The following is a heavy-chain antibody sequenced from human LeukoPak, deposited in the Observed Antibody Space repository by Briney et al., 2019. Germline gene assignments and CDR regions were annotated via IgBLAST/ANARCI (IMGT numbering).Heavy chain of an antibody. V-gene: IGHV4-4*07. CDR3: ARLKFYDSTGYSPGYYMDV. D-gene: IGHD3-22*01. CDR2: IYGSGIT. Sequence: SETLSLTCTVSGGSIISNYWSWIRQSAGTGLEWIGRIYGSGITDYNPSLKSRVTMSLDTSRKQFSLRLTSVTAADTADYYCARLKFYDSTGYSPGYYMDVWGKGTTVSVFS. J-gene: IGHJ6*03. CDR1: GGSIISNY.